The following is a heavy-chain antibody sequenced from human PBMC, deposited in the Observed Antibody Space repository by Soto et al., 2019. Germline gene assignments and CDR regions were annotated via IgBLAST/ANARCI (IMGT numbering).Heavy chain of an antibody. CDR1: GFTVSDYD. CDR3: AKDRRGGEYPAVDL. J-gene: IGHJ3*01. V-gene: IGHV3-23*01. Sequence: EVQLLESGGGLVQPGGSLRLSCAASGFTVSDYDMGWVRQAPGKGLEWVSLIRGDGGATYHADSVEGRLTISRDTCENSVYLQMISLRAEDTALYYCAKDRRGGEYPAVDLWGQGTMVTVSS. D-gene: IGHD2-21*01. CDR2: IRGDGGAT.